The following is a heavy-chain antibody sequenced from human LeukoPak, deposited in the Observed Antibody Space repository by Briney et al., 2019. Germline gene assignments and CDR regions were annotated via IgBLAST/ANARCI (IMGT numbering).Heavy chain of an antibody. D-gene: IGHD3-16*01. J-gene: IGHJ4*02. Sequence: GGSLRLSCAASGFTVSNAWMSWVRQAPGKGLEWVSVIYSGGSTYYADSEKGRFSISRDNSKNTLYLQMNSLRAEDTAVYYCARIYVWGSYSPYYFDYWGQGILVTVSS. V-gene: IGHV3-53*01. CDR3: ARIYVWGSYSPYYFDY. CDR1: GFTVSNAW. CDR2: IYSGGST.